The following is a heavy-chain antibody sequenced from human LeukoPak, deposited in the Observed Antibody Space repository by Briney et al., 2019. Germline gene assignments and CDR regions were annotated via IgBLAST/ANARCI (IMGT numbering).Heavy chain of an antibody. CDR2: ISYDGSNK. CDR3: ARDLGNY. V-gene: IGHV3-30*14. CDR1: GFTFSSYA. Sequence: GRSLRLSCAASGFTFSSYAMHWVRQAPGKGLEWVAVISYDGSNKYYADSVKGRFTISRDNSKNTLYLQMNSLRAEDTAVYYCARDLGNYWGQGTLVTVSS. J-gene: IGHJ4*02.